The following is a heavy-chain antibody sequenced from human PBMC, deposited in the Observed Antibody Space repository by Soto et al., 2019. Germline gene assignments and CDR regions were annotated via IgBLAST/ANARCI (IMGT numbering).Heavy chain of an antibody. Sequence: QVQLQQWGAGLLKPSETLSLTCAVYGGSFSGYYWSWIRQPPGKGLEWIGEINHSGSTNYNPSLKSRVTISVDTSKNHFSLKLSSVTAADTAVYYCARGPPLRFLEWLLSHNWFDPWGQGTLVTVSS. CDR2: INHSGST. J-gene: IGHJ5*02. V-gene: IGHV4-34*01. CDR3: ARGPPLRFLEWLLSHNWFDP. CDR1: GGSFSGYY. D-gene: IGHD3-3*01.